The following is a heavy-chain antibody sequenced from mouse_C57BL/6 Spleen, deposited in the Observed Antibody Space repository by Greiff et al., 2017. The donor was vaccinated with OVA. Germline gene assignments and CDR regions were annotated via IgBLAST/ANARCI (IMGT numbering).Heavy chain of an antibody. J-gene: IGHJ2*01. V-gene: IGHV1-63*01. CDR1: GYTFTNYW. CDR2: IYPGGGYT. CDR3: AREDYYGSSYSFDY. Sequence: VQLKESGAELVRPGTSVKMSCKASGYTFTNYWIGWAKQRPGHGLEWIGDIYPGGGYTNYNEKFKGKATLTADKSSSTAYMQFSSLTSEDSAIYYCAREDYYGSSYSFDYWGQGTTLTVSS. D-gene: IGHD1-1*01.